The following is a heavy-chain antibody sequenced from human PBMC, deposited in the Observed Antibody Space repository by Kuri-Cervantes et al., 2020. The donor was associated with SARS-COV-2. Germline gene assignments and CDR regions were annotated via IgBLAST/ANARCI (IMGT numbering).Heavy chain of an antibody. Sequence: GSLRLSCAASGFTFSSYAMSWVRQAPGKGLEWVSVIYSGGSTYYADSVKGRFTISRDNSKNTLYLQMNSLRAEDTAVYYCASGGSGSYYFDYWGQGTLVTVSS. CDR1: GFTFSSYA. V-gene: IGHV3-66*02. CDR2: IYSGGST. D-gene: IGHD1-26*01. CDR3: ASGGSGSYYFDY. J-gene: IGHJ4*02.